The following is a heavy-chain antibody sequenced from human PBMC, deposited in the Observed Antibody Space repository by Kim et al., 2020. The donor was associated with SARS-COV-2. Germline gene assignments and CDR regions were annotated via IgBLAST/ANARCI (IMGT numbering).Heavy chain of an antibody. CDR1: GYTFTSYA. J-gene: IGHJ5*02. Sequence: ASVKVSCKASGYTFTSYAMHWVRQAPGQRLEWMGWINAGNGNTKYSQKFQGRVTITRDTSANTAYMELSSLRSEETAVYYCARPVVVAANGKVNNWFDPWGQGTLVTVSS. D-gene: IGHD2-15*01. V-gene: IGHV1-3*01. CDR2: INAGNGNT. CDR3: ARPVVVAANGKVNNWFDP.